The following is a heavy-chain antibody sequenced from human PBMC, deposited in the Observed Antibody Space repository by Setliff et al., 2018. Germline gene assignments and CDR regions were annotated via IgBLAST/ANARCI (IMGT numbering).Heavy chain of an antibody. Sequence: SETLSLTCTVSGGSISSGDYYWSWIRQPPGKGLEWIGYIYSSGSTYYNSSLKSRVSISVDTSKNQFSLKLSSVTAADTAVYYCARESRYYYDNLGTLDYWGQGTLVTVSS. CDR3: ARESRYYYDNLGTLDY. V-gene: IGHV4-30-4*08. CDR2: IYSSGST. D-gene: IGHD3-22*01. CDR1: GGSISSGDYY. J-gene: IGHJ4*02.